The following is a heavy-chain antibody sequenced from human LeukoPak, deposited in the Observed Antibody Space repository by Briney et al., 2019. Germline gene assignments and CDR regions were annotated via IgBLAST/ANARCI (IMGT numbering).Heavy chain of an antibody. V-gene: IGHV3-30*02. J-gene: IGHJ4*02. CDR1: GFTFSSYG. CDR2: IRYDGSNK. CDR3: SRVVQDVTGADY. Sequence: QSGGSLRLSCAASGFTFSSYGMHWVRQAPGKGLEWVAFIRYDGSNKYYADSVKGRFTISRDNSKNTLYLQMNSLRAEDTAVYYCSRVVQDVTGADYWGQGALVIVSS. D-gene: IGHD2-21*02.